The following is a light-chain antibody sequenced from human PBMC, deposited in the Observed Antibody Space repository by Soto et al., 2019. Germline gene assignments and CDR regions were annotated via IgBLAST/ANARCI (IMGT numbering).Light chain of an antibody. J-gene: IGLJ3*02. CDR3: QSYDRSSQV. CDR2: ENN. V-gene: IGLV6-57*03. CDR1: SGSVVSNY. Sequence: NCMLTQPHSVSESPGKTVTISCTRSSGSVVSNYVQWYQQRPGSAPTPVIYENNQRPSGVPDRFFGSIDSSSNSVYLTISGLKHEDEADYYCQSYDRSSQVFGAGTKLTVL.